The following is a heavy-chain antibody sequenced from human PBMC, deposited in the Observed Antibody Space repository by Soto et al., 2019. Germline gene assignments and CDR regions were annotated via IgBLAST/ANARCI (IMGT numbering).Heavy chain of an antibody. D-gene: IGHD2-15*01. Sequence: QVQLGQSGAEVKKPGSSVKVSCKASGGTFSSYAISWVRQAPGQGLEWMGGIIPIFGTANYAQKFQGRVTITADESTSTAYRELSSLRSEDTAVYYCERSGSEFRNRYCSGGSCYDFDYWGQGTLVTVSS. CDR2: IIPIFGTA. V-gene: IGHV1-69*01. CDR3: ERSGSEFRNRYCSGGSCYDFDY. CDR1: GGTFSSYA. J-gene: IGHJ4*02.